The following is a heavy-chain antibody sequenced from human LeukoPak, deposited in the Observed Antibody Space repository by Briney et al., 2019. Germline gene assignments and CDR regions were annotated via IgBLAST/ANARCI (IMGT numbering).Heavy chain of an antibody. Sequence: GGSLTLSCAASGLTFDDYGMRWVRQPPGKGLEWVSCINWNGGRTGYADSVKGRFTISRDNAKNSLYLQMSSLRAEDTALYYCARGTSFDIWGQGTMVTVSS. CDR2: INWNGGRT. CDR3: ARGTSFDI. J-gene: IGHJ3*02. CDR1: GLTFDDYG. V-gene: IGHV3-20*04. D-gene: IGHD1-1*01.